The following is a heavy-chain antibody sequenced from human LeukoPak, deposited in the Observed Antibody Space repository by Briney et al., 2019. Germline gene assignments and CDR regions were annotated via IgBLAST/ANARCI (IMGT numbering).Heavy chain of an antibody. D-gene: IGHD3-10*01. CDR1: GFTVSSNY. CDR2: IYSGGST. CDR3: ARAGGSGSYFSPPVY. Sequence: PGGSLRLSCAASGFTVSSNYMSWVRQAPGKGLEWVSIIYSGGSTYYADSVKGRFTISKDNSKNTLYLQMNSLRAEDTALYYCARAGGSGSYFSPPVYWGQGTLVTVSS. V-gene: IGHV3-53*01. J-gene: IGHJ4*02.